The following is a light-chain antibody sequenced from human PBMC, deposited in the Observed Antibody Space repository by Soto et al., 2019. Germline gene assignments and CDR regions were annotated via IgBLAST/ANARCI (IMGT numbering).Light chain of an antibody. CDR3: QQYGSSPTWT. J-gene: IGKJ1*01. V-gene: IGKV3-20*01. CDR1: QSVSSNY. Sequence: EIVLTQSPVTLSLSPGERATLSCRPSQSVSSNYLAWYQQKPGQAPRLLVFGASNRATGIPDRFSGSGSGTDFTLTISRLEPEDFAVYYCQQYGSSPTWTFGQGTKVEIK. CDR2: GAS.